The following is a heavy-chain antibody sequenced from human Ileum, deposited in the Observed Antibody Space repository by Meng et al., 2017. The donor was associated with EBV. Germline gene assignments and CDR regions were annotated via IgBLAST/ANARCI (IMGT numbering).Heavy chain of an antibody. CDR3: AREVSNTSSWGSFDY. CDR2: IYHTGTT. J-gene: IGHJ4*02. Sequence: QLQLQESGPGPVKPSGTLPVTCEASGGSIRSTNWWHWVRQAPGKGLEWIGEIYHTGTTNYNPSLKSRVTMSLDQSKNQFSMKLTSVTAADTAVYFCAREVSNTSSWGSFDYWGQGALVTVSS. V-gene: IGHV4-4*02. CDR1: GGSIRSTNW. D-gene: IGHD6-13*01.